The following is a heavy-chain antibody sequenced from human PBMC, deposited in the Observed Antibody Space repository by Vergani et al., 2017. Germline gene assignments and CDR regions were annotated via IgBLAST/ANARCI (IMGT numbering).Heavy chain of an antibody. J-gene: IGHJ6*03. Sequence: EVQLLESGGGLVQPGGSLRLSCAASGFTFSSYAMSWVRQAPGKGLEWVSAISGSGGSTYYADSVKGRFTISRDNSKNTLYLQMNSLRAEDTAVYYCAKGRHCSGGSCYTYYYYYMDVWGKGTTVTVSS. CDR3: AKGRHCSGGSCYTYYYYYMDV. D-gene: IGHD2-15*01. CDR1: GFTFSSYA. CDR2: ISGSGGST. V-gene: IGHV3-23*01.